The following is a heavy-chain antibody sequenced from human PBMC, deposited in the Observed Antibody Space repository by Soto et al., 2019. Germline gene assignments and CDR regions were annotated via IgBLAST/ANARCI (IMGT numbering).Heavy chain of an antibody. V-gene: IGHV3-48*03. Sequence: QLVESGGGLVQPGGPLRLSCAASGFIFSSFEMNWVRQAPGKGLEWVAYINSRGSTVYYADSVRGRFTVSRDNAKNSMYLQLNNLRPEDTAVYYCARDFETRFLEYLYAFDIWGQGTVVTVSS. CDR1: GFIFSSFE. J-gene: IGHJ3*02. CDR3: ARDFETRFLEYLYAFDI. CDR2: INSRGSTV. D-gene: IGHD3-3*01.